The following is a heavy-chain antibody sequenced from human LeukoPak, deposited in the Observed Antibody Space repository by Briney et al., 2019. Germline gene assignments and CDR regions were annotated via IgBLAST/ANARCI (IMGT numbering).Heavy chain of an antibody. CDR1: GGSFSGYY. Sequence: SETLPLTCAVYGGSFSGYYWSWIRQPPGKGLEWIGEINHSGSTNYNPSLKSRVTISVDTSKNQFSLKLSSVTAADTAVYYCARVDDYVWGSYRYQYYFDYWGQGTLVTVSS. D-gene: IGHD3-16*02. J-gene: IGHJ4*02. V-gene: IGHV4-34*01. CDR2: INHSGST. CDR3: ARVDDYVWGSYRYQYYFDY.